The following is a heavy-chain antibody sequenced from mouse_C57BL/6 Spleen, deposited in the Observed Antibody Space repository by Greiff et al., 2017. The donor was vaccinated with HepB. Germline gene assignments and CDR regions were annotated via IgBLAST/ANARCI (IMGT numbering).Heavy chain of an antibody. CDR1: GFSLTSYG. Sequence: VMLQESGPGLVQPSQSLSITCTVSGFSLTSYGVHWVRQSPGKGLEWLGVIWRGGSTDYNAAFMSRLSITKDNSKSQVFFKMNSLQADDTAIYYCARSYDYALYFDYWGQGTTLTVSS. D-gene: IGHD2-4*01. J-gene: IGHJ2*01. CDR2: IWRGGST. CDR3: ARSYDYALYFDY. V-gene: IGHV2-5*01.